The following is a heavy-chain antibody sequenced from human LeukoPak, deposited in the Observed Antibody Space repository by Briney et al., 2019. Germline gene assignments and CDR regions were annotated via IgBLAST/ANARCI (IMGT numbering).Heavy chain of an antibody. CDR2: INGNSGST. V-gene: IGHV1-2*02. J-gene: IGHJ4*02. D-gene: IGHD3-10*01. Sequence: GASVKVSCKTSGYTFTAYYIQWVRQAPGQGLEWMGWINGNSGSTNYAQKFQGRVTMTRDTSISTAYMELSRLRSDDTAVYYCARGLWFGELWVWKYWGQGTLVTVSS. CDR3: ARGLWFGELWVWKY. CDR1: GYTFTAYY.